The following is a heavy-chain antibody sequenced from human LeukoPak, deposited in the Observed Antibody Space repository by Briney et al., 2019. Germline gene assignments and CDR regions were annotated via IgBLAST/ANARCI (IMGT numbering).Heavy chain of an antibody. CDR1: GFTFSSYG. Sequence: GGTLRLSCAASGFTFSSYGMSWVRQAPGKGLEWVSAISGSGGSTYYADSVKGRFTISRDNSKNTLYLQMNSLRAEDTAVYYCAKGMVRGVILKGFDYWGQGTLVTVSS. J-gene: IGHJ4*02. CDR3: AKGMVRGVILKGFDY. D-gene: IGHD3-10*01. CDR2: ISGSGGST. V-gene: IGHV3-23*01.